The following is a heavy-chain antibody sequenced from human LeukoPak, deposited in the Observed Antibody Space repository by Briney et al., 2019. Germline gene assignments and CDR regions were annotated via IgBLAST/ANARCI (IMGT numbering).Heavy chain of an antibody. V-gene: IGHV4-31*03. D-gene: IGHD2-2*02. CDR3: ARVGLGYCSSTSCNMNYGMDV. Sequence: SETLSLTCTVSGGSISSGGYYWSWIRQHPGKGLEWIGYIYYSGSTYYNPSLKSRVTISVDTSKNQFSLKLSSVTAADTAVYYCARVGLGYCSSTSCNMNYGMDVWGQGTTVTVSS. CDR2: IYYSGST. J-gene: IGHJ6*02. CDR1: GGSISSGGYY.